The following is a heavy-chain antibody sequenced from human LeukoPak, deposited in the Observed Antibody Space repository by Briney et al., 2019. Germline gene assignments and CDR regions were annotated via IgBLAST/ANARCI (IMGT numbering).Heavy chain of an antibody. D-gene: IGHD6-6*01. CDR3: ARDRTIAARAVDY. CDR2: IYHSGST. CDR1: GYSISSGYY. V-gene: IGHV4-38-2*02. Sequence: PSETLSLTCTVSGYSISSGYYWGWIRQPPGKGLEWIGSIYHSGSTYYNPSLKSRVTISVDTSKNQFSLKLSSVAAADTAVYYCARDRTIAARAVDYWGQGTLVTVSS. J-gene: IGHJ4*02.